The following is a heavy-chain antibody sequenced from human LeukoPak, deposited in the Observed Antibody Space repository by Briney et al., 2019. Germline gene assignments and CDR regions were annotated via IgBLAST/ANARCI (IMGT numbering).Heavy chain of an antibody. V-gene: IGHV4-4*07. Sequence: SETLSLTCTVSGGSISSYYWSWIRQPAGKGLEWIGRIYTSGSTNYNPSLKSRVTMSVDMSKNQFSLKLSSVTAADTAVYYCARGSGYSYGFTGRERTKSRLDYWGQGTLVTVSS. CDR3: ARGSGYSYGFTGRERTKSRLDY. D-gene: IGHD5-18*01. CDR2: IYTSGST. CDR1: GGSISSYY. J-gene: IGHJ4*02.